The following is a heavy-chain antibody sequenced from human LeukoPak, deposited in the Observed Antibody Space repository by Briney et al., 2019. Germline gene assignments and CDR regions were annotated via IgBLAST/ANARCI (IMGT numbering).Heavy chain of an antibody. CDR2: IIPIFGAA. V-gene: IGHV1-69*05. CDR3: ARAALTTRDYGGYVWYYFDY. CDR1: GGTFSSYA. D-gene: IGHD4-17*01. Sequence: SVKVSCKASGGTFSSYAISWVRQAPGQGLEWMGGIIPIFGAANYAQKFQGRVTITTDESTSTAYMELSSLRSEDTAVYYCARAALTTRDYGGYVWYYFDYWGQGTLVTVSS. J-gene: IGHJ4*02.